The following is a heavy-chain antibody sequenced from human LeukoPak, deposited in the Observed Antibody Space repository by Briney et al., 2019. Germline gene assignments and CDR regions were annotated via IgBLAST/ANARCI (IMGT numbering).Heavy chain of an antibody. J-gene: IGHJ6*04. CDR1: GYSISSGYY. Sequence: SETLSLTCAVSGYSISSGYYWGWIRQPPGKGLEGIGSIYHSGSTYYNPSLKSRVTISVDTSKNQFSLKLSSVTAADTAVYYCARVMITFGGVIVTYYYYGMDVWGKGTTVTVSS. CDR3: ARVMITFGGVIVTYYYYGMDV. D-gene: IGHD3-16*02. CDR2: IYHSGST. V-gene: IGHV4-38-2*01.